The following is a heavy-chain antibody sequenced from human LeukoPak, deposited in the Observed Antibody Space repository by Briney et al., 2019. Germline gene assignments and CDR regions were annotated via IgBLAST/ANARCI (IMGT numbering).Heavy chain of an antibody. CDR2: INNDGSST. CDR3: ARSYDSSVYYSED. CDR1: GFPFSPYW. Sequence: GGSLSLPGAASGFPFSPYWMHWVRQAPGKGLVWVSRINNDGSSTMYADSVKGRFTTSRDNSKNTLYLQMNSLRAEDTAVYYCARSYDSSVYYSEDWGQGTLVTVSS. D-gene: IGHD3-22*01. V-gene: IGHV3-74*03. J-gene: IGHJ4*02.